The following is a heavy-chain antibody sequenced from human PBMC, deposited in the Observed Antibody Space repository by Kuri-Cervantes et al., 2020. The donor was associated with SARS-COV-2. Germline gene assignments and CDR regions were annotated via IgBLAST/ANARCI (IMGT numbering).Heavy chain of an antibody. CDR2: IYSSGSA. J-gene: IGHJ4*02. V-gene: IGHV4-4*07. Sequence: SETLSLTCTVSGGSISSYYWSWIRQPAGKGLEWIGRIYSSGSANYNPSLKSRVTMSVDSSKNQFSLKLSSVTAADTAVYYCARATSRPTIAAAGYFDSWGQGILVTVSS. CDR1: GGSISSYY. CDR3: ARATSRPTIAAAGYFDS. D-gene: IGHD6-25*01.